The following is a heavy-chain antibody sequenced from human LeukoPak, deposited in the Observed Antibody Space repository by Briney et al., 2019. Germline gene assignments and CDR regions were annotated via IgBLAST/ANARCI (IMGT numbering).Heavy chain of an antibody. CDR3: ASRKLGNDY. CDR1: GGSLSDYY. J-gene: IGHJ4*02. Sequence: SETLSLTCTISGGSLSDYYWSWIRQSPGKGLEWSGYIYHTGSTSYSPSLKSRVTISADTSQNQFSLKSSSVTAADTAVYYCASRKLGNDYWGQGSLVTVSS. CDR2: IYHTGST. V-gene: IGHV4-59*01. D-gene: IGHD7-27*01.